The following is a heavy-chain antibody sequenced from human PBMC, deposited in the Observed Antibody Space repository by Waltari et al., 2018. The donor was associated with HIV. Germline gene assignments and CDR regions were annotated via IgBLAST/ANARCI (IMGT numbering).Heavy chain of an antibody. Sequence: QDQLVESGGGVVRPGRSLRLSCAASGFPFSGYAMHWVRKAPGKGLEFVAGISFDGSIAYYADSVKGRFTISKDNPKNTLYLQMKSLITEDTVVYFCARDSLYSDSSGYYFRPFDMWGQGTMVTVSS. CDR3: ARDSLYSDSSGYYFRPFDM. CDR1: GFPFSGYA. J-gene: IGHJ3*02. CDR2: ISFDGSIA. V-gene: IGHV3-30-3*01. D-gene: IGHD3-22*01.